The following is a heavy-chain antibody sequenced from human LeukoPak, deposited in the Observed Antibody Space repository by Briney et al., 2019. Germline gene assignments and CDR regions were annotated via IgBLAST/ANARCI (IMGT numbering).Heavy chain of an antibody. CDR2: IYDSGST. CDR1: GGTIRSSYYY. J-gene: IGHJ5*02. D-gene: IGHD1-1*01. V-gene: IGHV4-39*07. CDR3: ARAPERLGWFDP. Sequence: PSETLSLTCTVSGGTIRSSYYYWGWIRQPPGKGLEWIGSIYDSGSTYYNPSLKSRVTISVDTSKNQFSLKLSSVTAADTAVYYCARAPERLGWFDPWGQGTLVTVSS.